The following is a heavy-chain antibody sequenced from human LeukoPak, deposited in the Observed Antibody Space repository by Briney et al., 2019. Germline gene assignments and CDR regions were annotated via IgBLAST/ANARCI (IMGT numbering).Heavy chain of an antibody. Sequence: PGGSLRLSCAASGFTFSNYWMHWVRQAPRKGLVWVSRINNDGSDTIYADSVKGRFTISRDNVKNTLYLQMNSLRAEDTAVYYCVRGSFGPDIWGQGTMVTVSS. CDR2: INNDGSDT. J-gene: IGHJ3*02. CDR3: VRGSFGPDI. D-gene: IGHD3/OR15-3a*01. V-gene: IGHV3-74*01. CDR1: GFTFSNYW.